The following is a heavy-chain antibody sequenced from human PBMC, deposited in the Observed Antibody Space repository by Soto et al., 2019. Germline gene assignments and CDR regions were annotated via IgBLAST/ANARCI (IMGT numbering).Heavy chain of an antibody. D-gene: IGHD2-21*01. CDR3: ARDGLPGEGIALDY. CDR1: GYTFTTYT. J-gene: IGHJ4*02. V-gene: IGHV1-3*04. CDR2: INTANGGT. Sequence: ASVKVSCKASGYTFTTYTLYWVRQAPGQRLEWMGWINTANGGTKYSQNFQGRVTLTRDTSASTAYLELGSLISEDTALYYCARDGLPGEGIALDYWGQGTLVTVSS.